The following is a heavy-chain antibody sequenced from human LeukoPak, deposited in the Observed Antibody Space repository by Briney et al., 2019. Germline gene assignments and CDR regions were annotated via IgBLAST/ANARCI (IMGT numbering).Heavy chain of an antibody. V-gene: IGHV3-23*01. CDR2: ISGSGGST. J-gene: IGHJ4*02. D-gene: IGHD3-3*01. CDR3: AKAGASAQTYYDFWSGYYKEFYFDY. CDR1: GFTFSSYA. Sequence: TGGSLRLSCAASGFTFSSYAMSWVRQAPGKGLEWVSAISGSGGSTYYADSVKGRFTISRDNPKNTLYLQMNSLRAEDTAVYYCAKAGASAQTYYDFWSGYYKEFYFDYWGQGTLVTVSS.